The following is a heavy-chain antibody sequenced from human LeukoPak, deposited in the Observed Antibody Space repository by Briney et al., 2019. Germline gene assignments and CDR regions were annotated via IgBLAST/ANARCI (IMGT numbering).Heavy chain of an antibody. V-gene: IGHV3-21*01. CDR1: GFTFSGYS. CDR2: ISSSSSYI. Sequence: PGGSLRLSCAASGFTFSGYSMNWVRQAPGKGLEWVSSISSSSSYIYYADSVKGRFTISRDNAKNSLYLQMNSLSAEDTAVYYCASLDGLGSPCIDYWGQGNLVTVSS. D-gene: IGHD3-10*01. CDR3: ASLDGLGSPCIDY. J-gene: IGHJ4*02.